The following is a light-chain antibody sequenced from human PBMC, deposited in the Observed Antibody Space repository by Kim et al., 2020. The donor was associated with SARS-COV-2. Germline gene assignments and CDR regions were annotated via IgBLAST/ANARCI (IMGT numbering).Light chain of an antibody. J-gene: IGKJ3*01. CDR2: DAS. CDR3: QQRSFWPPFT. Sequence: STGERATLSCRASQNINNYLAWYQQKPGQAPRLLISDASNRATGIPARFSGSGSGTDFTLTISSLEPEDFAIYYCQQRSFWPPFTFGPGTKVDVK. V-gene: IGKV3-11*01. CDR1: QNINNY.